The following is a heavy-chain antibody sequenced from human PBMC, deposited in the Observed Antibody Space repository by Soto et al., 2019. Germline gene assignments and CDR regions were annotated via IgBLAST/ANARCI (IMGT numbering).Heavy chain of an antibody. Sequence: SETLSLTCTFSRCSISSSSYYWGWIRQPPGKGLEWIGGIYYSGSTYYNPSLKSRVTISVDTSKNQFSLKLSSVTAADTAVYYCARQWDYYDSSGYPYYFDYWGQGTLVTVSS. CDR3: ARQWDYYDSSGYPYYFDY. D-gene: IGHD3-22*01. V-gene: IGHV4-39*01. CDR1: RCSISSSSYY. CDR2: IYYSGST. J-gene: IGHJ4*02.